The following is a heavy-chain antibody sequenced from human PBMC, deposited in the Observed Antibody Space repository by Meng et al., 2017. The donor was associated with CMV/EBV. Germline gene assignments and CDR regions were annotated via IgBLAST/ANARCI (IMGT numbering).Heavy chain of an antibody. V-gene: IGHV1-18*01. D-gene: IGHD2-15*01. Sequence: QVPVGQSGAEVKKPGASVKVSCKASGYTFTSYGISWVRQAPGQGLEWMGWISAYNGNTNYAQKLQGRVTMTTDTSTSTAYMELRSLRSDDTAVYYCARDPAWSVITPRRGFDYWGQGTLVTVSS. CDR3: ARDPAWSVITPRRGFDY. CDR1: GYTFTSYG. CDR2: ISAYNGNT. J-gene: IGHJ4*02.